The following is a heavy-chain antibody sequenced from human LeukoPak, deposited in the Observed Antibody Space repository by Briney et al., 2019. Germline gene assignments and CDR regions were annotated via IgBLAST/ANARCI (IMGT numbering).Heavy chain of an antibody. V-gene: IGHV1-69*06. CDR1: GGTFSSYA. Sequence: ASVKVSCKASGGTFSSYAISWVRQAPGQGLEWMGGIIPIFGTVNYAQKFQGRVTITADKSTSTAYMELSSLRSDDTAVYYCASVRMGATPFDYWGQGTLSPSPQ. D-gene: IGHD1-26*01. CDR2: IIPIFGTV. CDR3: ASVRMGATPFDY. J-gene: IGHJ4*02.